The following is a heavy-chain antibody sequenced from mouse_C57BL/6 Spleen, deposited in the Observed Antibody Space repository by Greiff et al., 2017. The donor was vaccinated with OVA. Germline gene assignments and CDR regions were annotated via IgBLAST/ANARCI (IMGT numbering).Heavy chain of an antibody. D-gene: IGHD2-4*01. V-gene: IGHV1-62-2*01. CDR1: GYTFTEYT. CDR2: FYPGSGSI. CDR3: ARHEERDYDYDGWYFDY. J-gene: IGHJ2*01. Sequence: QVQLQQSGAELVKPGASVKLSCKASGYTFTEYTIHWVKQRSGQGLEWIGWFYPGSGSIKYNEKFKDKATLTADKSSSTVYMELSRLTSEDSAVYFCARHEERDYDYDGWYFDYWGQGTTLTVSS.